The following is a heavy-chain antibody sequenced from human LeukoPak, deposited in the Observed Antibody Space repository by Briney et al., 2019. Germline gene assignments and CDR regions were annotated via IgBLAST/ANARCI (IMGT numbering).Heavy chain of an antibody. D-gene: IGHD6-13*01. CDR1: GFTFGDYA. V-gene: IGHV3-49*04. CDR2: IRSKAYGGTT. Sequence: GRSLRLSCTASGFTFGDYAMSWVRQAPGKGLEWVGFIRSKAYGGTTEYAASVKGRFTISSDDSKSIAYLQMNSLKTEDTAVYYCTRARGIAAAGTNFDPWGQGTLVTVSS. CDR3: TRARGIAAAGTNFDP. J-gene: IGHJ5*02.